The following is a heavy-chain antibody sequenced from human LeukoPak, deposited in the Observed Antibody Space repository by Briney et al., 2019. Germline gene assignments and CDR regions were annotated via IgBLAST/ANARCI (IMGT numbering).Heavy chain of an antibody. CDR3: ASGKTMANTGFDY. V-gene: IGHV4-39*01. D-gene: IGHD4-23*01. Sequence: SETLSLTCTVSGGSISSSSYYWGWIRQPPGKGLEWIGSIYYSGSTYYNPSLKSRVTISVDTSKNQFSLKLSSVTAADTAVYYCASGKTMANTGFDYWGQGTLVTVSS. J-gene: IGHJ4*02. CDR2: IYYSGST. CDR1: GGSISSSSYY.